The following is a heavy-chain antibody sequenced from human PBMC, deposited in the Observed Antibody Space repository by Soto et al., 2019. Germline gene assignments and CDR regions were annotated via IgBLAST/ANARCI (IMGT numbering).Heavy chain of an antibody. V-gene: IGHV1-18*01. D-gene: IGHD6-13*01. CDR3: ARVVPPPSIAAAGTWFEP. CDR2: ISAYNGNT. Sequence: ASVKVSCKASGYTFTSYGISWVRQAPGQGLEWMGWISAYNGNTNYAQKLQGRVTMTTDTSTSTAYMELRSLRSDDTAVYYCARVVPPPSIAAAGTWFEPWGQGTLVTVSS. CDR1: GYTFTSYG. J-gene: IGHJ5*02.